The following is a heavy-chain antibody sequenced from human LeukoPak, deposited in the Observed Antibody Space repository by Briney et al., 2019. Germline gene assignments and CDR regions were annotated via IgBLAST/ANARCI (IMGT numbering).Heavy chain of an antibody. V-gene: IGHV3-73*01. D-gene: IGHD2-2*01. CDR2: IRGKANSYAT. J-gene: IGHJ6*03. Sequence: PGGSLRLSCAASGFTFSGSAMHWVRQASGKGLEWVGRIRGKANSYATAYAASVKGRFTISRDDSKNTAYLQMNSLKTEDTAVYYCTSTYCSSTSCQSFYYYYYYMDVWGKGTTVTVSS. CDR1: GFTFSGSA. CDR3: TSTYCSSTSCQSFYYYYYYMDV.